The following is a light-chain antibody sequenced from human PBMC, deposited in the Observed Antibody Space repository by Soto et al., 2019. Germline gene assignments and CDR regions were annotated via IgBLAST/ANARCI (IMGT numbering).Light chain of an antibody. Sequence: QSVLTQPASVSGSPGQSITISCTGTSSDVGSYKFVSWYQQHPGKAPKLMIYEGSKRPSGVSNRFSGSKSGNTASLTISGLQAEDEDDYYCCSYAGSSTLVFGGGTKLTVL. V-gene: IGLV2-23*01. CDR1: SSDVGSYKF. CDR2: EGS. J-gene: IGLJ2*01. CDR3: CSYAGSSTLV.